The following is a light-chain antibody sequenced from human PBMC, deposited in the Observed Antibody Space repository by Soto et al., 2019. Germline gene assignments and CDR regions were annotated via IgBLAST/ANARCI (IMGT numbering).Light chain of an antibody. Sequence: QPVLTQPPSASGTPGQRVTISCSGSPSNIGKTTVSWFQLLPGTAPKVLISINDKRPSGVPDRFSGSKSGTSASLAISGLQSEDEADYYCAAWDDSLNGHVFGTGTKVTVL. J-gene: IGLJ1*01. CDR2: IND. CDR1: PSNIGKTT. V-gene: IGLV1-44*01. CDR3: AAWDDSLNGHV.